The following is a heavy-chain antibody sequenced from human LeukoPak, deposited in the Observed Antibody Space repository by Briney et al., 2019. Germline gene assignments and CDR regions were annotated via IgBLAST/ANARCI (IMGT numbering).Heavy chain of an antibody. Sequence: PSETLSLTCTVSGDSITSFYWNWVRQSPEKGLEWIGYIHHTGKNYYNPSLKSRITMSVDTSRSQFFLKLSSVTAADTAVYHCAKWHGRLLAFDSWGQGVLVTVSS. J-gene: IGHJ4*02. V-gene: IGHV4-59*01. D-gene: IGHD2-8*02. CDR2: IHHTGKN. CDR3: AKWHGRLLAFDS. CDR1: GDSITSFY.